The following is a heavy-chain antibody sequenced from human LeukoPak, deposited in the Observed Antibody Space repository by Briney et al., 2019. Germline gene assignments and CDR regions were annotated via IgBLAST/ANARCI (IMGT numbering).Heavy chain of an antibody. J-gene: IGHJ4*02. D-gene: IGHD6-6*01. CDR3: ARQSSSSQHFDY. CDR2: ISGSGGST. V-gene: IGHV3-23*01. Sequence: GGSLRLSCAASGFTFSSYAMSWVRQAPGKGLEWVSAISGSGGSTYYADSVKGRFTISRDNSKNTLYLQMNSLRAEDTAVYYCARQSSSSQHFDYWGQGTLVTVSS. CDR1: GFTFSSYA.